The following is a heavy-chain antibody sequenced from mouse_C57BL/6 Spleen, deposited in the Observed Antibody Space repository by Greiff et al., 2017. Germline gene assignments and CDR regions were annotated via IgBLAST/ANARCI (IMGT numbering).Heavy chain of an antibody. D-gene: IGHD2-1*01. Sequence: EVKVEESGGGLVQPGGSMKLSCVASGFTFSNYWMNWVRQSPEKGLEWVAQIRLKSDNYATHYAESVKGRFTISRDGSKSSVYLQMNNLRAEDTGIYYCTRYYGGGFAYWGQGTLVTVSA. J-gene: IGHJ3*01. CDR1: GFTFSNYW. V-gene: IGHV6-3*01. CDR2: IRLKSDNYAT. CDR3: TRYYGGGFAY.